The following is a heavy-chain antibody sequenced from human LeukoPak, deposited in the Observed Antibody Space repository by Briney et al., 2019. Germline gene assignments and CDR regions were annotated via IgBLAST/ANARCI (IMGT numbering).Heavy chain of an antibody. V-gene: IGHV3-33*01. CDR1: GFTFNSYD. CDR3: ARYVGGGNSGGFDS. Sequence: GRSLRLSCAASGFTFNSYDMHWIRQAPGKGLEWVALIWYDGSNKYYPDSVKGRFTISRDNSKNTLYLQLNSLRAEDTAVYYCARYVGGGNSGGFDSWGQGTLVTVSS. CDR2: IWYDGSNK. J-gene: IGHJ4*02. D-gene: IGHD4-23*01.